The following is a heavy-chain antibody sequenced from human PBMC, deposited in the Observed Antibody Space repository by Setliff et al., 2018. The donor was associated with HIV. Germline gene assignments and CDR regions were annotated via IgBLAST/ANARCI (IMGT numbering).Heavy chain of an antibody. D-gene: IGHD3-22*01. Sequence: PGGSLRLSCAASGFSFSSYAMHWVRQAPGKGLEWVAVISYDESKKYYVDSVKGRFTISRDNAKNSLYLQMNSLRAEDTAVYYCARVRITMIVGCWGQGTLVTVSS. V-gene: IGHV3-30*04. CDR1: GFSFSSYA. CDR3: ARVRITMIVGC. J-gene: IGHJ4*02. CDR2: ISYDESKK.